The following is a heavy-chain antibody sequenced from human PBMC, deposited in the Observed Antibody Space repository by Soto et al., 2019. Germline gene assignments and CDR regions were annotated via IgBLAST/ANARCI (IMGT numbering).Heavy chain of an antibody. Sequence: SETLSLTFTVSGDSISSYYWSWIRQPPGKGLEWIGYIYYSGSTNYNPSLKSRVTISVDTSKNQFSLNLSSVTAADTAVYYCARVRSSGWLVFDYWGQGTLVTVSS. D-gene: IGHD6-19*01. CDR1: GDSISSYY. CDR2: IYYSGST. CDR3: ARVRSSGWLVFDY. V-gene: IGHV4-59*01. J-gene: IGHJ4*02.